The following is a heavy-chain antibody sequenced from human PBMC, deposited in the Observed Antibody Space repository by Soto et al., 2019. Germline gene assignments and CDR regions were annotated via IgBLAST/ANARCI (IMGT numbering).Heavy chain of an antibody. CDR2: IWYDGSNK. Sequence: QVQLVESGGGVVQPGRSLRLSCAASGFTFSSYGMHWVRQAPGKGLEWVAVIWYDGSNKYYADSVKGRFTISRDNSKNPLYLQMNSLRAEDTAVYYCARGASVYGSGSYYPDYWGQGTLVTVSS. V-gene: IGHV3-33*01. CDR1: GFTFSSYG. CDR3: ARGASVYGSGSYYPDY. D-gene: IGHD3-10*01. J-gene: IGHJ4*02.